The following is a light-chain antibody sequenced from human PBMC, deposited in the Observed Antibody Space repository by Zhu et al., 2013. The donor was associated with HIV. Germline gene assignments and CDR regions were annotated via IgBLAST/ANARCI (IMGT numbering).Light chain of an antibody. CDR1: QSIRNNF. CDR3: QQYGSSPVT. CDR2: GAS. J-gene: IGKJ3*01. Sequence: IVLTQSPGTLSLSPVERATLSCRASQSIRNNFLAWYQQKPGQAPRLLIYGASTRATGIPGRFSGSGSGTDFTLTISRLEPEDSAVYYCQQYGSSPVTFGPGTTVDI. V-gene: IGKV3-20*01.